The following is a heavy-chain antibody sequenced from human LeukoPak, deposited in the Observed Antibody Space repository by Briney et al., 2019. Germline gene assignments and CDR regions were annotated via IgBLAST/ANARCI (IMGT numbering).Heavy chain of an antibody. V-gene: IGHV3-33*01. Sequence: GGSLRLSCAASGFTLSSYGMHWVRQAPGKGLEWVAVIWYDGSNKYYADSVKGRFTISRDNSKNTLYLQMNSLRAEDTAVYYCARLARIAAAGTPWGDYWGQGTLVTVSS. CDR3: ARLARIAAAGTPWGDY. CDR1: GFTLSSYG. CDR2: IWYDGSNK. D-gene: IGHD6-13*01. J-gene: IGHJ4*02.